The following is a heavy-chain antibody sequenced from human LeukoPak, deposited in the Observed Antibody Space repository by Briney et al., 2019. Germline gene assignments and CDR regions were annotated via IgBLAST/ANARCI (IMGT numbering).Heavy chain of an antibody. CDR3: ARNGDIRLLSDAFNI. D-gene: IGHD3-10*01. Sequence: GGSLRLSCAASGFTFSSYGMSWVRQAPGKGLEWVSAISGSGGSTYYADSVKGRFTISRHNAKNSLYLQMDSLRAEDTAVYYCARNGDIRLLSDAFNIWGQGTVVTVSS. V-gene: IGHV3-23*01. CDR1: GFTFSSYG. CDR2: ISGSGGST. J-gene: IGHJ3*02.